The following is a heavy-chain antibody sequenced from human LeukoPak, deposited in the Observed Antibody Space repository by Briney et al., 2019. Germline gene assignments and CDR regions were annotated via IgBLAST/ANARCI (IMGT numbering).Heavy chain of an antibody. CDR3: AKVGLGNTAIHI. D-gene: IGHD5-18*01. J-gene: IGHJ3*02. V-gene: IGHV1-8*01. CDR2: MNFNSGNT. CDR1: GYTFPNYD. Sequence: ASVKVSCKASGYTFPNYDINWVRQATGHGLEWMGWMNFNSGNTGYAQQFQGRVTMTRNTAISTVYMELSSLKSEDTAIYYCAKVGLGNTAIHIWGQGTMVTVSS.